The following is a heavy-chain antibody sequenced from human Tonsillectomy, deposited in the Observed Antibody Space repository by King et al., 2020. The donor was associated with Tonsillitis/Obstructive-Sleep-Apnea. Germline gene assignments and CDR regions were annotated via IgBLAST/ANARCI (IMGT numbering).Heavy chain of an antibody. V-gene: IGHV3-64*01. CDR1: GFTFSSYA. Sequence: VQLVESGGGLVQPGGSLRLSCAASGFTFSSYAMHWVRQAPGKGLEYVSAISSNGGSTYYANSVKGRFTISRDNSKNTLYLQMGSLRAEDMAVYYCARGTQVVPAGVGLGYCSGGSCYFDYWGQGTLVTVSS. CDR3: ARGTQVVPAGVGLGYCSGGSCYFDY. J-gene: IGHJ4*02. CDR2: ISSNGGST. D-gene: IGHD2-15*01.